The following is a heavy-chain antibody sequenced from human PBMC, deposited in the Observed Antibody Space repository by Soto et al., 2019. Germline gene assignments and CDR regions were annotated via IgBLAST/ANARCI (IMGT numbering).Heavy chain of an antibody. J-gene: IGHJ4*02. V-gene: IGHV1-69*13. CDR2: IIPIFGTA. D-gene: IGHD2-15*01. CDR1: GGTFSSYY. CDR3: ARDGRRHSGGFDF. Sequence: SVKVSCKASGGTFSSYYTNWVRQAPGQGLEWMGEIIPIFGTANYAQKFQGRVTITADESTSTAYMELSSLRSEDTAVYYCARDGRRHSGGFDFWGQGTLVTVSS.